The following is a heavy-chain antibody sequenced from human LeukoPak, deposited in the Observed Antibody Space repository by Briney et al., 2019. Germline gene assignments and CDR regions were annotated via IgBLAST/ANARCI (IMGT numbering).Heavy chain of an antibody. J-gene: IGHJ6*02. CDR3: ARDSLRSSWYNYYYGMDV. Sequence: SVKVFCKASGGTFSSYAISWVRQAPGQGLEWMGGIIPIFGTANYAQKFQGRVTITADESTSTAYMELSSLRSEDTAVYYCARDSLRSSWYNYYYGMDVWGQGTTVTVSS. CDR2: IIPIFGTA. CDR1: GGTFSSYA. V-gene: IGHV1-69*13. D-gene: IGHD6-13*01.